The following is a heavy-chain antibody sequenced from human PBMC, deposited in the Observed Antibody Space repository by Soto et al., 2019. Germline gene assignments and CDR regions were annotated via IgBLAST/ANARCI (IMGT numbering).Heavy chain of an antibody. Sequence: EVQLVESGGGLVQPGGSLRLSCAASGFTFSSYSMNWVRQAPGKGLEWVSYISGSSSTIYYRGSVKGRFTISRDNAKNSMYLQMDSLRDEDTAVYYCARYDYLWGSSDYWGQGTLVTVSS. CDR2: ISGSSSTI. V-gene: IGHV3-48*02. D-gene: IGHD3-16*01. J-gene: IGHJ4*02. CDR3: ARYDYLWGSSDY. CDR1: GFTFSSYS.